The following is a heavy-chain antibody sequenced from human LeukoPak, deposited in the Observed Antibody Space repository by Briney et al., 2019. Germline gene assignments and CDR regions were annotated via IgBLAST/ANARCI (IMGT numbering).Heavy chain of an antibody. V-gene: IGHV3-30*04. J-gene: IGHJ4*02. Sequence: GGSLRLSCAASGFTFSSYVMHWVRQAPGKGLEWVAIISYDGSNEYYADSVKGRFTISRDNSKNSLYLQMNSLRAEDTAAYFCAKSPVSSCRGSFCYPFDYWGQGNLVTVSS. CDR2: ISYDGSNE. CDR3: AKSPVSSCRGSFCYPFDY. D-gene: IGHD2-15*01. CDR1: GFTFSSYV.